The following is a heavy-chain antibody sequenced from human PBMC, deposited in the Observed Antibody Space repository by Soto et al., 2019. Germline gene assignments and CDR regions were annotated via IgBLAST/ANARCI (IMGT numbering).Heavy chain of an antibody. Sequence: QVQLVESGGGVVQPGRSLRLSCAASGFTFSSYGMHWVRQAPGKGLEWVAVISYDGSNKYYADSVKGRFTISRDNSKNTMYLQRNSLRAEDTAVYYCAKEWVYDSSGWSFDYWGQGTLVTASS. CDR3: AKEWVYDSSGWSFDY. J-gene: IGHJ4*02. D-gene: IGHD3-22*01. V-gene: IGHV3-30*18. CDR2: ISYDGSNK. CDR1: GFTFSSYG.